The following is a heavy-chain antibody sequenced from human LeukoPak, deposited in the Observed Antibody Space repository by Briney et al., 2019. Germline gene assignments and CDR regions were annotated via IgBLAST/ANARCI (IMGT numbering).Heavy chain of an antibody. CDR3: ARGRSSRFDP. D-gene: IGHD6-19*01. V-gene: IGHV3-21*01. Sequence: GGSLRLSCAASRFTFSSYSMNWVRQAPGKGLEWVSSISSNSSYIYYADSVKGRFTISRDNAKNSLYLQMNSLRAEDTAVYYCARGRSSRFDPWGQGTLVTVSS. CDR1: RFTFSSYS. CDR2: ISSNSSYI. J-gene: IGHJ5*02.